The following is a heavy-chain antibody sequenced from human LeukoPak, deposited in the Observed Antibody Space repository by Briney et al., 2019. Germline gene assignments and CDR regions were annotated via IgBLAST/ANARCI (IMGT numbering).Heavy chain of an antibody. Sequence: GGSLRLSCAASGFTFSSYVMHWVRQAPGKGLEWVAIISYDGSNEYYADSVKGRFIVSRDNSKNTLYLQMNSLRSEDTAVYYCASDSAWNLHGGYLDHWGQGTLVSVSS. D-gene: IGHD2-15*01. CDR3: ASDSAWNLHGGYLDH. J-gene: IGHJ4*02. CDR2: ISYDGSNE. CDR1: GFTFSSYV. V-gene: IGHV3-30*04.